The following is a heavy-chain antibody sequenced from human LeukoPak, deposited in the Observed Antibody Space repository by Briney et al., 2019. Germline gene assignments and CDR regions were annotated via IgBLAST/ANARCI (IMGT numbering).Heavy chain of an antibody. D-gene: IGHD3-22*01. V-gene: IGHV3-23*03. CDR3: AKDSRRWKTYYYDSSGLYYFDY. CDR1: GFTFSSYA. CDR2: IYSGGST. Sequence: GGSLRLSCAASGFTFSSYAMSWVRQAPGKGLEWVSVIYSGGSTNYAASVKGRFTISRDNSKNTLYLQMNSLSAEDTAVYYCAKDSRRWKTYYYDSSGLYYFDYWGQGTLVTVSS. J-gene: IGHJ4*02.